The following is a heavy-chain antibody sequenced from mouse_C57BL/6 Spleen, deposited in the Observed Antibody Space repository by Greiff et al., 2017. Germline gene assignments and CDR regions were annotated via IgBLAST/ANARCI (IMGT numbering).Heavy chain of an antibody. CDR3: ARFYDGYYWFAY. CDR2: ISSGGSYT. D-gene: IGHD2-3*01. CDR1: GFTFSSYG. V-gene: IGHV5-6*02. Sequence: EVMLVESGGDLVKPGGSLKLSCAASGFTFSSYGMSWVRQTPDKRLEWVATISSGGSYTYYPDSVKGRFTISRDNAKNTLYLQMGSLKSEDTAMYYCARFYDGYYWFAYWGQGTLVTVSA. J-gene: IGHJ3*01.